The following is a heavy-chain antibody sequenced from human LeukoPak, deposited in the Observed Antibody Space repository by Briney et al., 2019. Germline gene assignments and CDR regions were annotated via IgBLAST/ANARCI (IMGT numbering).Heavy chain of an antibody. CDR1: GFTFDDYG. CDR3: ARGGDDPFDY. J-gene: IGHJ4*02. Sequence: GGSLRLSCAASGFTFDDYGMSWVRQAPGKGLEWVSGINWNGGSTGYADSVKGRFTISRDNAKNTLYLQMNSLRAEDTAVYYCARGGDDPFDYWGQGTLVTVSS. D-gene: IGHD4-17*01. CDR2: INWNGGST. V-gene: IGHV3-20*04.